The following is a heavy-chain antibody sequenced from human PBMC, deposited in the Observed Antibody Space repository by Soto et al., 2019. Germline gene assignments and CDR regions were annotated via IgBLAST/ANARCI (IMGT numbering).Heavy chain of an antibody. D-gene: IGHD5-12*01. Sequence: GGSLRLSCAASGFNFSSLAMSCVLQATGKGLEWVSAISGSGGSTYYADSVKGRFTISRDNSKNTLYLQMNSLRAEDTAVYFCAKTRVEMATKSLADFDYWGEGTLVTVSS. CDR1: GFNFSSLA. J-gene: IGHJ4*02. CDR2: ISGSGGST. CDR3: AKTRVEMATKSLADFDY. V-gene: IGHV3-23*01.